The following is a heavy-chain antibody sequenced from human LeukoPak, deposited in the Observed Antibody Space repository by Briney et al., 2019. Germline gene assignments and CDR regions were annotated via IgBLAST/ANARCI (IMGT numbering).Heavy chain of an antibody. CDR3: ARARGGLDY. Sequence: SETLSLTCAVYGGSFSGYYWSWICQPPGKGLEWIGEINHSGSTNYNPSLKSRVTISVDTSKNQFSLKLSSVTAADTAVYYCARARGGLDYWGQGTLVTVSS. V-gene: IGHV4-34*01. CDR1: GGSFSGYY. J-gene: IGHJ4*02. D-gene: IGHD3-16*01. CDR2: INHSGST.